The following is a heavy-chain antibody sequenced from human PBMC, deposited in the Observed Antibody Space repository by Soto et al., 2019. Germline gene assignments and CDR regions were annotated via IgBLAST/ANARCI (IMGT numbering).Heavy chain of an antibody. CDR2: IYYSGST. CDR3: ARAGNGDDDY. Sequence: SETLSLTCTVSGGSVSSGSYYWSWIRQPPGKGLEWIGYIYYSGSTNYNPSLKSRVTISVDTSKNQFSLKLSSVTAADTAVYYCARAGNGDDDYWGQGTLVTVSS. V-gene: IGHV4-61*01. CDR1: GGSVSSGSYY. J-gene: IGHJ4*02. D-gene: IGHD1-1*01.